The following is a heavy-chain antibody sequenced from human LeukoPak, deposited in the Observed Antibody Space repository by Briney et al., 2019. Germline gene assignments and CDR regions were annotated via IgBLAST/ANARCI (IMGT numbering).Heavy chain of an antibody. CDR2: IKTTSDGGTP. CDR1: GFIFSDAW. J-gene: IGHJ4*02. CDR3: TTYGAGRKFDY. V-gene: IGHV3-15*01. D-gene: IGHD3-10*01. Sequence: GGSLRLSCVASGFIFSDAWMTWVRQAPGKGLEWVGRIKTTSDGGTPDYAAPVKGRFTMSRADSTNTLYLQMNSLKSGDTAVYYCTTYGAGRKFDYWGQGTLVTVSS.